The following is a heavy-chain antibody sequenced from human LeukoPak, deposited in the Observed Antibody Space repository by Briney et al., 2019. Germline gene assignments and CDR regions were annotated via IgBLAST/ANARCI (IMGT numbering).Heavy chain of an antibody. Sequence: LAGGSLRLSCAASGFSFGSHPMNWVRQAPGKGLEWVSGITGSGDYTYYIDSVQGRFTISRDNSKNMLFLQMNSLRAEETAVYYCARGVMAARLYYFDYWGRGILVTVSS. CDR1: GFSFGSHP. CDR2: ITGSGDYT. D-gene: IGHD2-21*01. J-gene: IGHJ4*02. CDR3: ARGVMAARLYYFDY. V-gene: IGHV3-23*01.